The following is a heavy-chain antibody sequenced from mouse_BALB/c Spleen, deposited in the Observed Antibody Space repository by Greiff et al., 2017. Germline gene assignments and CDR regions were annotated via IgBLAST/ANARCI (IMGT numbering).Heavy chain of an antibody. CDR1: GYTFTSYW. D-gene: IGHD2-10*02. CDR2: INPSTGYT. CDR3: AREGYGNWFAY. J-gene: IGHJ3*01. V-gene: IGHV1-7*01. Sequence: VKLQESGAELAKPGASVRMSCKASGYTFTSYWMHWVKQRPVQGLEWIGYINPSTGYTAYNQKFKDKATLTADKSSSTAYMQLSSLTSEDSAVYYCAREGYGNWFAYWGQGTLVTVSA.